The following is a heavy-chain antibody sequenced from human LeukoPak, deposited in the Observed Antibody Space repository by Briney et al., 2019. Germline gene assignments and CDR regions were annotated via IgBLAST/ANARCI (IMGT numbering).Heavy chain of an antibody. CDR2: IYSGGST. V-gene: IGHV3-53*01. D-gene: IGHD5-12*01. CDR1: GFTVSNNY. CDR3: ARDMVEATTRGIDY. Sequence: GGSLRLSCAASGFTVSNNYMSWVRPAPGNGLEWVSIIYSGGSTYYANSVKGRFTISRDDAKNSLYLQMNTLRAEDTGVYYCARDMVEATTRGIDYWGQGTLVTVSS. J-gene: IGHJ4*02.